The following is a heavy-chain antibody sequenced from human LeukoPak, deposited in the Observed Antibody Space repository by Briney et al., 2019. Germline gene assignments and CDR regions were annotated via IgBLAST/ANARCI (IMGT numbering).Heavy chain of an antibody. V-gene: IGHV4-30-4*07. Sequence: PSETLSLTCAVSGGSISSGGYSWSWIRQPPGKGLEWIGYIYYSGSTYYNPSLKSRVTIPVDTSKNQFSLKLSSVTAADTAVYYCARTTRDGIDYWGQGALVTASS. CDR2: IYYSGST. D-gene: IGHD5-24*01. J-gene: IGHJ4*02. CDR1: GGSISSGGYS. CDR3: ARTTRDGIDY.